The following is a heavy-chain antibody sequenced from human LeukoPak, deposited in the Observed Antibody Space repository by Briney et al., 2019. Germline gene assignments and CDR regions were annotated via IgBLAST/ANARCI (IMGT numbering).Heavy chain of an antibody. Sequence: PSETLSLTCAVYGGSFSGYYWSWIRQPAGKGLEWIGRIYTSGSTNYNPSLKSRVTMSVDTSKNQFSLKLSSVTAADTAVYYCARGFIAAANAFDYWGQGTLVTVSS. V-gene: IGHV4-59*10. CDR3: ARGFIAAANAFDY. CDR1: GGSFSGYY. J-gene: IGHJ4*02. D-gene: IGHD6-13*01. CDR2: IYTSGST.